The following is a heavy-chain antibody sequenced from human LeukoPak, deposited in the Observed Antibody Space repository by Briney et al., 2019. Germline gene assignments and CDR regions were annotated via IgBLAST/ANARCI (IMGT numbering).Heavy chain of an antibody. V-gene: IGHV1-18*04. Sequence: GESLKISCMGSGYPFSNYWIGWVRQAPGQGLEWMGWISAYNGNTNYAQKLQGRVTMTTDTSTSTAYMELRSLRSDDTAVYYCARDPYGDYGELFDYWGQGTLVTVSS. J-gene: IGHJ4*02. CDR3: ARDPYGDYGELFDY. D-gene: IGHD4-17*01. CDR2: ISAYNGNT. CDR1: GYPFSNYW.